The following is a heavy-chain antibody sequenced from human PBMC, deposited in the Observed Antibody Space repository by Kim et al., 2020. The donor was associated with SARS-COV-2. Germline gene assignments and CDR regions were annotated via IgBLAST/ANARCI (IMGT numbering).Heavy chain of an antibody. Sequence: GGSLRLSCTASGFTFSNSGMAWVRQAPGKGKEWVSAIGVGGSTFYPDYVRGLFIISSDNSENTLYLQMNNLRTEETAIYYCAKERVGNGWGSHHEYWSQG. V-gene: IGHV3-23*01. CDR1: GFTFSNSG. D-gene: IGHD6-25*01. J-gene: IGHJ4*01. CDR2: IGVGGST. CDR3: AKERVGNGWGSHHEY.